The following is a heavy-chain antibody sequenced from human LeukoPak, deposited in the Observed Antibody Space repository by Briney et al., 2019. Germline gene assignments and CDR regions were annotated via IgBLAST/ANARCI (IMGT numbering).Heavy chain of an antibody. CDR2: ISYDGSNK. CDR3: AKAPVTTCRGAFCYPFDY. Sequence: GGSLRLSCAASGFTFGSYWMTWVRQAPGKGLEWVAVISYDGSNKYYADSVKGRFTISRDSSKNTLFLQMNRLRPEDAAVYYCAKAPVTTCRGAFCYPFDYWGLGTLVTVSS. J-gene: IGHJ4*02. D-gene: IGHD2-15*01. CDR1: GFTFGSYW. V-gene: IGHV3-30*18.